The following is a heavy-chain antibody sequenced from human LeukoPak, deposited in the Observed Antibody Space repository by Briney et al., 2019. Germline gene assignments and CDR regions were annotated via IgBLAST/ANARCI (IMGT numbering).Heavy chain of an antibody. D-gene: IGHD3-10*01. CDR3: ARGGITMVRGVIIIRAFDI. J-gene: IGHJ3*02. CDR2: IYYSGST. V-gene: IGHV4-30-4*01. Sequence: PSETLSLTCTVSGGSISSGDYYWSWIRQPPGKGLEWIGYIYYSGSTYYNPSLKSRVTISVDTSKNQVSLKLSSVTAADTAVYYCARGGITMVRGVIIIRAFDIWGQGTMVTVSS. CDR1: GGSISSGDYY.